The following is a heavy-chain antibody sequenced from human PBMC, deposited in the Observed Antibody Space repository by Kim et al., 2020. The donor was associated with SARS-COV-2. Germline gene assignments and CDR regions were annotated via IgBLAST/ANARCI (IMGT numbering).Heavy chain of an antibody. D-gene: IGHD3-22*01. Sequence: GGSLRLSCVASGFTFDTYAMSWVRQAPGKGLEWVSVISGNGGNKFYADSVRGRLTVSRDNYKNTLYLQMNSLRDEDTALYYCSKVVVMDGYNYYYYYGMDVWGQGTAVTVSS. CDR3: SKVVVMDGYNYYYYYGMDV. J-gene: IGHJ6*02. CDR1: GFTFDTYA. V-gene: IGHV3-23*01. CDR2: ISGNGGNK.